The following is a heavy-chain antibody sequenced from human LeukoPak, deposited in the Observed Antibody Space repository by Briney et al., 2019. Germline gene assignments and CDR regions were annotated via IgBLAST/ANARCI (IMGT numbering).Heavy chain of an antibody. CDR1: GASISNYY. D-gene: IGHD2-2*01. CDR2: IHTSGES. Sequence: TSETLSLTCTVSGASISNYYWSWIRQTPEKGLEWMGHIHTSGESRYYPSLESRLTMSIDTSRNQLSLKLSSVTAADTAVYYCARSISVVVPAAFDYWGQGTLVTVSS. J-gene: IGHJ4*02. V-gene: IGHV4-4*09. CDR3: ARSISVVVPAAFDY.